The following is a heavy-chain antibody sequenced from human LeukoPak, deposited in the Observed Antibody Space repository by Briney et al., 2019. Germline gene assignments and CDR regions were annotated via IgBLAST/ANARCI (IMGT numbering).Heavy chain of an antibody. Sequence: GGSLRLSCAASGFTFSGHGMHWVRQAPGKGLEWVAVIWYDGSDSRSADSVKGRFTVSKDNSKNTLYLQMNSLRVEDTAVYYCTRIYGTTPDYWGQGTLVTVSS. CDR2: IWYDGSDS. D-gene: IGHD1-1*01. V-gene: IGHV3-33*01. J-gene: IGHJ4*02. CDR1: GFTFSGHG. CDR3: TRIYGTTPDY.